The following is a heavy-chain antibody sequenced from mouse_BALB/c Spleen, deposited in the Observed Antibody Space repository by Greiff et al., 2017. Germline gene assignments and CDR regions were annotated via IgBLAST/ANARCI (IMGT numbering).Heavy chain of an antibody. V-gene: IGHV2-6-5*01. D-gene: IGHD3-2*01. CDR3: AKQGDDSSGYHYFDY. Sequence: VQLQESGPGLVAPSQSLSITCTVSGFSLTDYGVSWIRQPPGKGLEWLGVIWGGGSTYYNSALKSRLSISKDNSKSQVFLKMNSLQTDDTAMYYCAKQGDDSSGYHYFDYWGQGTTLTVSS. CDR2: IWGGGST. CDR1: GFSLTDYG. J-gene: IGHJ2*01.